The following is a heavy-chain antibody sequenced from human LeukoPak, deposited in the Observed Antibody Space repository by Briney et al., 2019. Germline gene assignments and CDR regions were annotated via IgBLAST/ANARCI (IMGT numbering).Heavy chain of an antibody. CDR2: IIPIFGTP. J-gene: IGHJ5*02. V-gene: IGHV1-69*06. CDR1: GGTFSSYA. D-gene: IGHD3-10*01. Sequence: ASVKVSCKAYGGTFSSYAISWVRQAPGQGLEWMGGIIPIFGTPNYAQKFQGRVTITAEKSTSTTYMELSSLRSEDTAVYYCARDFRPPNAGSGNYERMFDPWGQGTLVTVSS. CDR3: ARDFRPPNAGSGNYERMFDP.